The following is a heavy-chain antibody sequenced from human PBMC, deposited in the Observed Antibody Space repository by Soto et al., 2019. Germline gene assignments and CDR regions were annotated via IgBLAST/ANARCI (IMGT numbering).Heavy chain of an antibody. CDR1: GFTFSSYA. V-gene: IGHV3-30-3*01. CDR3: ARDEYSSSP. D-gene: IGHD6-6*01. J-gene: IGHJ5*02. CDR2: ISYDGSNK. Sequence: GGSLRLSCAASGFTFSSYAMHWVRQAPGKGLEWVAVISYDGSNKYYADSVKGRFTISRDNSKNTLYLQMNSLRAEDTAVYYCARDEYSSSPWGQGTLVTVSS.